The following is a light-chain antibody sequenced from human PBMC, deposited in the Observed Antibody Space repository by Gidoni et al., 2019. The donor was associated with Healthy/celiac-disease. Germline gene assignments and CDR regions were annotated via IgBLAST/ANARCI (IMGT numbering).Light chain of an antibody. CDR1: QSISSY. V-gene: IGKV1-39*01. CDR2: DAS. J-gene: IGKJ1*01. CDR3: QQSYSTPPWT. Sequence: DIQMTQSPSSLSASVGDRVTITSRASQSISSYLNWYQQKPGKAPKLLIYDASSLQSGVPSRFSGSGSGTDFTLTISSLQPEDFATYYCQQSYSTPPWTFGQGTKVEIK.